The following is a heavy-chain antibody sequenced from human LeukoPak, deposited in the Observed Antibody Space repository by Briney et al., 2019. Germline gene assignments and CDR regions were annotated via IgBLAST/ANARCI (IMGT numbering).Heavy chain of an antibody. CDR3: ARLSAVAGLENYYYYYYMDV. CDR1: GYSFTSYW. Sequence: GESLKISCKGSGYSFTSYWIGWVRQMPGKGLECMGIIYPGDSDTRYSPSFQGQVTISADKSISTAYLQWSSLKASDTAMYYCARLSAVAGLENYYYYYYMDVWGKGTTVTVSS. V-gene: IGHV5-51*01. CDR2: IYPGDSDT. J-gene: IGHJ6*03. D-gene: IGHD6-19*01.